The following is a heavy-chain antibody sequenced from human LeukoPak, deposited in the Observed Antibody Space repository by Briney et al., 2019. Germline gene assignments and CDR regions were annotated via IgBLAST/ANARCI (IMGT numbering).Heavy chain of an antibody. CDR3: AKDFDDYGDYSVDY. Sequence: GGSLRLSCAASGFTFSSYAMSWVRQAPGKGLEWVSAISGSGGSTYYADSVKGRFTISRDNSKNTLYLQMNSLRAEDTAVYYCAKDFDDYGDYSVDYWGQGTLVTVSS. D-gene: IGHD4-17*01. V-gene: IGHV3-23*01. CDR1: GFTFSSYA. CDR2: ISGSGGST. J-gene: IGHJ4*02.